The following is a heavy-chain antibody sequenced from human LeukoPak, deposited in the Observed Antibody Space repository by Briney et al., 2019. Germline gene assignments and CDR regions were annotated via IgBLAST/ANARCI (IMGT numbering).Heavy chain of an antibody. V-gene: IGHV1-2*02. D-gene: IGHD5-12*01. CDR3: ARALRGHGMATITGY. Sequence: ASVKVSCKASGYTFTGYYMHWVRQAPGQGLEWMGWINPNSGGTNYAQKFQGRVTMTRDTSISTAYMKLSRLRSDDTAVYYCARALRGHGMATITGYWGQGTLVTVSS. CDR2: INPNSGGT. J-gene: IGHJ4*02. CDR1: GYTFTGYY.